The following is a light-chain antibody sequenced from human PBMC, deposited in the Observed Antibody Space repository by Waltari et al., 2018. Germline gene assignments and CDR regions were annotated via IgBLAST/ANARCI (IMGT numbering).Light chain of an antibody. Sequence: QSVLTQPPSASVTPGQRVTISCSGRNPNVGSNSENWYQQLPGTAPNLLIYTNNQRPSGVPDRFSGSKSGTSVTLAIGGLRSADEADYYCAAWDDSLNGWVFGGGTKLTVL. V-gene: IGLV1-44*01. CDR1: NPNVGSNS. CDR3: AAWDDSLNGWV. J-gene: IGLJ3*02. CDR2: TNN.